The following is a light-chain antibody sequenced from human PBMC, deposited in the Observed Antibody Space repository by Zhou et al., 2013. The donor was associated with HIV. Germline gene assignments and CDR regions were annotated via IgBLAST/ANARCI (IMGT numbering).Light chain of an antibody. V-gene: IGKV1-17*01. CDR3: QQYISYPRT. J-gene: IGKJ1*01. Sequence: DIQMTQSPSSLSASAGDRVTITCRASQTISNYLNWYQQKPGKAPTLLIYKASNLQSGVPSRFSGSGSGTEFTLTITSLQPDDFATYYCQQYISYPRTFGQGTKVEIK. CDR2: KAS. CDR1: QTISNY.